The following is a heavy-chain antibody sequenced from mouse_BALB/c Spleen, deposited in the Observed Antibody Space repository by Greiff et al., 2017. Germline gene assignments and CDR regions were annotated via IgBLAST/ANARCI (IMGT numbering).Heavy chain of an antibody. V-gene: IGHV5-17*02. CDR3: AREQLGLRNFDD. CDR1: GFTFSSFG. Sequence: EVKLMESGGGLVQPGGSRKLSCAASGFTFSSFGMHWVRQAPEKGLEWVAYISSGSSTIYYADTVKGRFTISRDNPKNTLFLQMTSLRSEDTAMYYCAREQLGLRNFDDWGQGTTLTVSS. CDR2: ISSGSSTI. D-gene: IGHD3-1*01. J-gene: IGHJ2*01.